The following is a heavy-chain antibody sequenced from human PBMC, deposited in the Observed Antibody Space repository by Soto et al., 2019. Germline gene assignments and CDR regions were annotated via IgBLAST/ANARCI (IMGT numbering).Heavy chain of an antibody. CDR2: IYYSGST. D-gene: IGHD2-21*01. V-gene: IGHV4-39*01. Sequence: SETLSLTCTVSGGSISSSSYYWGWIRQPPGKGLEWIGSIYYSGSTYYNPSLKSRVTISVDTSKNQFSLKLSSVTAADTAVYYCARTIPRGYYYYYMDVWGKGTTVTVSS. CDR1: GGSISSSSYY. J-gene: IGHJ6*03. CDR3: ARTIPRGYYYYYMDV.